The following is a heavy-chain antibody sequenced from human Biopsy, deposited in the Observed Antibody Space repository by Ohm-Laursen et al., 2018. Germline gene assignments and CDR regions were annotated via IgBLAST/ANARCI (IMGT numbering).Heavy chain of an antibody. J-gene: IGHJ4*02. V-gene: IGHV2-26*01. CDR3: ARILGSTVTTYSAMDS. Sequence: TQTLTLTCSVSGVSLSNGRMGVSWIRQPPGKALEWLAHIFPDDEKAYSTSLKSRLTISKDTSKSQVVLTMTNLDPVDTATYYCARILGSTVTTYSAMDSWGQGILVTVSS. CDR2: IFPDDEK. CDR1: GVSLSNGRMG. D-gene: IGHD4-17*01.